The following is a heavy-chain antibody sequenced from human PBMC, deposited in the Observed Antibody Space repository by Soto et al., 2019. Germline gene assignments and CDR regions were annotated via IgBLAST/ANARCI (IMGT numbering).Heavy chain of an antibody. J-gene: IGHJ4*02. V-gene: IGHV3-7*03. Sequence: GGSLRLSCAASGFTFSSYWMTWVRQAPGKGLEWVASIKEDGNGNSYPDSVEGRFTISRDNSKNTLYLQMNSLRVDDTAVYYCAKKGHTSDGYDYFDYWGQGTLVTVSS. CDR1: GFTFSSYW. D-gene: IGHD6-19*01. CDR2: IKEDGNGN. CDR3: AKKGHTSDGYDYFDY.